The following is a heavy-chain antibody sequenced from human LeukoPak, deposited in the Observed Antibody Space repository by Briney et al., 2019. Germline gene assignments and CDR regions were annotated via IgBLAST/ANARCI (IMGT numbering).Heavy chain of an antibody. J-gene: IGHJ2*01. CDR2: ISVYNDKA. V-gene: IGHV1-18*01. D-gene: IGHD6-19*01. CDR3: ARTVAGGRYWYFDL. CDR1: GYTFTNYG. Sequence: GASVKVSCKASGYTFTNYGLTWVRQAPGQGLEWMGWISVYNDKANYAQKFQGRVTMTADTSTRTAYLELRSLRSDDTAVYYCARTVAGGRYWYFDLWGRGTLGTVSS.